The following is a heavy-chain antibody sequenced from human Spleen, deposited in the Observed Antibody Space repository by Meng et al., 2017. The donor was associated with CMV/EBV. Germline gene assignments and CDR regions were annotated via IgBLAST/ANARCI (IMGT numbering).Heavy chain of an antibody. D-gene: IGHD5-12*01. J-gene: IGHJ4*02. V-gene: IGHV3-23*03. Sequence: GSLASCCAASGFTFSSSAMSWVRQAPGKGLEWVSVSCSGGSSTYYADSVKGRFTISRDNSKNTLYLQMNSLRAEDTAIYYCAKKANWGQGTLVTVSS. CDR2: SCSGGSST. CDR3: AKKAN. CDR1: GFTFSSSA.